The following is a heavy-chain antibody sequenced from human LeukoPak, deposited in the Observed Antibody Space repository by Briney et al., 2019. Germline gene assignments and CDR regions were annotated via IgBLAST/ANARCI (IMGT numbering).Heavy chain of an antibody. CDR3: ARARIFGVEGVDYFDY. Sequence: PSQTLSLTCTVSGGSISSGDYYWSWIRQPPGKGLEWIGYIYYSGSTYYNPSLKSRVTISVDTSKNQFSLKLSSVTAADTAVYYCARARIFGVEGVDYFDYWGQGTLVTVSS. V-gene: IGHV4-30-4*08. J-gene: IGHJ4*02. CDR1: GGSISSGDYY. CDR2: IYYSGST. D-gene: IGHD3-3*01.